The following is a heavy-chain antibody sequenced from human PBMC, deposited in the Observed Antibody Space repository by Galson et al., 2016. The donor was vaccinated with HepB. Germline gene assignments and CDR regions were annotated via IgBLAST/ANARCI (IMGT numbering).Heavy chain of an antibody. D-gene: IGHD1-7*01. CDR3: ARVRDGLELYFDS. V-gene: IGHV2-5*02. J-gene: IGHJ4*02. CDR2: IYWDVDK. Sequence: PALVKPTQTLTLTCSFSGFSLNASRLDVAWIRQPPGKALECLALIYWDVDKRYSPSLKSRLTITKDTSKIQVVLTMTDMDPVDTATYFCARVRDGLELYFDSWGQGTLVTVSS. CDR1: GFSLNASRLD.